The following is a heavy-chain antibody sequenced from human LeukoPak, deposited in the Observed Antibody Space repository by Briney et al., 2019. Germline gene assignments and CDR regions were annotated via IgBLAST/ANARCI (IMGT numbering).Heavy chain of an antibody. CDR1: GYTFTSYG. J-gene: IGHJ5*02. CDR2: ISAYNGNT. V-gene: IGHV1-18*01. Sequence: ASVKVSCKASGYTFTSYGISWVRQAPGQGREWMGWISAYNGNTNYAQKLQGRVTMTTDTSTSTAYMELRSLRSDDTAVYYCARDRVYSGSYLNWFDPWGQGTLVTVSS. D-gene: IGHD1-26*01. CDR3: ARDRVYSGSYLNWFDP.